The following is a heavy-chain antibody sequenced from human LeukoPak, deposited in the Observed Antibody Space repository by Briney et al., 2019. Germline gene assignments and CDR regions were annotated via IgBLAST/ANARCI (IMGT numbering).Heavy chain of an antibody. CDR2: IGTAGDT. J-gene: IGHJ3*02. V-gene: IGHV3-13*01. Sequence: GGSLRLSCAASGFTFSSYDMHWVRQATGKGLEWVSAIGTAGDTYYPGSVKGRFTISRENAKNSLYLQMNSLRAGDTAVYYCARGHFYGSTHAFDIWGQGTMATVSS. CDR1: GFTFSSYD. D-gene: IGHD3-10*01. CDR3: ARGHFYGSTHAFDI.